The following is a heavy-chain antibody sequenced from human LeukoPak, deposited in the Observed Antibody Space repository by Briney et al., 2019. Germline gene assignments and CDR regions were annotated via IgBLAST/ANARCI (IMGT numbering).Heavy chain of an antibody. J-gene: IGHJ4*02. Sequence: PGGSLRLSCAASGFTVTSNYMSWVRQAPGKGLEWVSGIYSGGTTYYADSVKGRFTISRDNSKNTLYLQMNSLRAEDTAVYYCARSGGRGYYPHYFDYWGRGTLVTVSS. V-gene: IGHV3-53*01. D-gene: IGHD3-22*01. CDR2: IYSGGTT. CDR1: GFTVTSNY. CDR3: ARSGGRGYYPHYFDY.